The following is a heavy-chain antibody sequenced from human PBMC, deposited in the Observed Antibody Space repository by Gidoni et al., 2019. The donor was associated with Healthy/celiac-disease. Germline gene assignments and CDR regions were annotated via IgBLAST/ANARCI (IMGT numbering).Heavy chain of an antibody. J-gene: IGHJ4*02. CDR2: VNPILGSA. CDR1: GGTFSSYA. D-gene: IGHD2-2*01. CDR3: ARAGWAMPQRYFDY. V-gene: IGHV1-69*19. Sequence: QVQLVQSGAEVKKPGSSVKVSCKASGGTFSSYAISWVRPGPGQGLEWMGGVNPILGSANDPKKVQGRVTITADESTSTAYMELSSLRSEDTAVYYCARAGWAMPQRYFDYWGQGTLVTVSS.